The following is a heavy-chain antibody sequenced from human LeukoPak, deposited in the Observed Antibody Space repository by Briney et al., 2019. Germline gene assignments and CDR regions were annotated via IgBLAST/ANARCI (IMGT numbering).Heavy chain of an antibody. D-gene: IGHD3-22*01. Sequence: PGGSLRLSCAASGFTFSYYTMHWVRQAPGKGLEWVAVISSDGSTKYYADSVKGRFTISRDNSKNTLYLQMNSLRAEDTAVYYCAKVPHLVVNPSYFDYWGQGTLVTVSS. CDR1: GFTFSYYT. J-gene: IGHJ4*02. CDR3: AKVPHLVVNPSYFDY. V-gene: IGHV3-30-3*01. CDR2: ISSDGSTK.